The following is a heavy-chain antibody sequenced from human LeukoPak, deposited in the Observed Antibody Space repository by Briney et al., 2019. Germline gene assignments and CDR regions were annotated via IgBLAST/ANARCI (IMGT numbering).Heavy chain of an antibody. CDR3: AREDTDILGDY. Sequence: ASVKVSCKASGYTFTSYGISWVRQAPGQGLEWMGWISAYNGNTNYAQKLQGRVTMTTDTSTSTAYKELRSLRSDDTAVYYCAREDTDILGDYWGQGTLVTVSS. V-gene: IGHV1-18*01. CDR1: GYTFTSYG. J-gene: IGHJ4*02. D-gene: IGHD3-9*01. CDR2: ISAYNGNT.